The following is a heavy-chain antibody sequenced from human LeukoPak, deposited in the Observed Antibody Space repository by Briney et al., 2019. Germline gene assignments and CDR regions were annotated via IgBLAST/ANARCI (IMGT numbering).Heavy chain of an antibody. V-gene: IGHV3-7*03. D-gene: IGHD4-17*01. Sequence: GGSLSLSCAASGFTIRSYWMSWVRQAPGKGLEWVANIKQDGSQKYYVDSVKGRFTISRDNAKNSLYLQINSLRAEDTAVYYCARGNDYGDRVGIYFDYWGQGTLVTVSS. CDR3: ARGNDYGDRVGIYFDY. CDR1: GFTIRSYW. J-gene: IGHJ4*02. CDR2: IKQDGSQK.